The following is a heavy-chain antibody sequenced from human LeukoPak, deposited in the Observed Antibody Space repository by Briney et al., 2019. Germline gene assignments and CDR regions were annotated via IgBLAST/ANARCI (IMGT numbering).Heavy chain of an antibody. Sequence: PGGSLRLSCSASGFNFNYFAMSWLRQAPGKRLEWVSTIGDSGSGGSYADSVRGRFTISRDNSKNIVYLQMHSLRVDDSAVYYCSRIKYGGNSGYHFDYWGQGTLVTVSS. V-gene: IGHV3-23*01. CDR2: IGDSGSGG. CDR3: SRIKYGGNSGYHFDY. J-gene: IGHJ4*02. CDR1: GFNFNYFA. D-gene: IGHD4-23*01.